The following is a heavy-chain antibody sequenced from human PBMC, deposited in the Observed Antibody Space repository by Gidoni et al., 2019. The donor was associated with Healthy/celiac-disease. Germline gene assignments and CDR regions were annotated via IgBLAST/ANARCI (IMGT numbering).Heavy chain of an antibody. D-gene: IGHD3-10*01. Sequence: QLQLQESGPGLVKPSETLSLTCTVSGGSISSSSYYWGWIRQPPGKGLEWIGSIYYSGSTYYNPSLKSRVTISVDTSKNQFSLKLSSVTAADTAVYYCARVNGKSGRGELWFGGINWFDPWGQGTLVTVSS. J-gene: IGHJ5*02. CDR3: ARVNGKSGRGELWFGGINWFDP. CDR2: IYYSGST. V-gene: IGHV4-39*07. CDR1: GGSISSSSYY.